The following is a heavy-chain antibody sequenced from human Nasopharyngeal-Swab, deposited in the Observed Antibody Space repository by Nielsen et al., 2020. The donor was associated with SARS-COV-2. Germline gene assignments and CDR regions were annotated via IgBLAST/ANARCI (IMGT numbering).Heavy chain of an antibody. J-gene: IGHJ3*02. CDR1: GFTFSSFA. CDR3: ARVLLRALGKFGEGYAFDI. D-gene: IGHD3-10*01. CDR2: ISGSGGST. V-gene: IGHV3-23*01. Sequence: GGSLRLSCAASGFTFSSFAMSWVRQAPGKGLEWVSAISGSGGSTYYADSVKGRFTISRDNAKNSLYLQMNSLRVEDTAVYYCARVLLRALGKFGEGYAFDIWGQGTMVTVSS.